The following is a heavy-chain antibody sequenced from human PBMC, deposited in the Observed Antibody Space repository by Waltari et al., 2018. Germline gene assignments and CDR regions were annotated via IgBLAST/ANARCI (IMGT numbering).Heavy chain of an antibody. Sequence: QVQLVQSGAEVKKPGSSVKVSCKASGGTFSSYAISWVRQAPGHGLARLGRIIPILGTANYAQKFQGRVTITADESTSTAYMELSSLRSEDTAVYYCAREFRPPITMVRGVISHFVNYFDYWGQGTLVTVSS. CDR2: IIPILGTA. CDR3: AREFRPPITMVRGVISHFVNYFDY. J-gene: IGHJ4*02. D-gene: IGHD3-10*01. CDR1: GGTFSSYA. V-gene: IGHV1-69*15.